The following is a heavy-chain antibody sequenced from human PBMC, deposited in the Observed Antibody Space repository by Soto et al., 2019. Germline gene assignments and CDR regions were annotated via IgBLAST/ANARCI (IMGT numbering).Heavy chain of an antibody. Sequence: GASVKVCCKASGCTFTSYDINWVRQATGQGLEWMGWMNPNSGNTGYAQKFQGRVTMTRNTSISTAYMELSSLRSEDTAVYYCARTLKRRVLLPKRHHGMDVWGQGTTVTVSS. CDR2: MNPNSGNT. CDR1: GCTFTSYD. CDR3: ARTLKRRVLLPKRHHGMDV. J-gene: IGHJ6*02. D-gene: IGHD1-1*01. V-gene: IGHV1-8*01.